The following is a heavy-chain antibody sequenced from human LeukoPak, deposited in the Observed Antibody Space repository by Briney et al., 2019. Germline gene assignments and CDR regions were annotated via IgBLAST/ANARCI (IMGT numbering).Heavy chain of an antibody. Sequence: PSETLSLTCSVSGASISSDYWSWIRQPPGKGLEWIGHIYDSGSTNCNSSLKSRVTISIDTSKNQFSLNLSSVTAADTAVYYCARHLWGAAIYVWGPGTTVTVSS. D-gene: IGHD2-2*02. CDR1: GASISSDY. J-gene: IGHJ6*02. V-gene: IGHV4-59*08. CDR3: ARHLWGAAIYV. CDR2: IYDSGST.